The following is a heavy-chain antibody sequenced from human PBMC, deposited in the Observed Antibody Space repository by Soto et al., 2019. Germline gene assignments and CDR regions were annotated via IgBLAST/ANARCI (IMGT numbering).Heavy chain of an antibody. CDR1: GLSFSSSA. CDR2: IVVGTNNT. J-gene: IGHJ4*02. V-gene: IGHV1-58*02. D-gene: IGHD2-15*01. CDR3: AADLRYGSGDSSDDY. Sequence: SVKVSCKTSGLSFSSSAMQWVRQAPGQRLEGIGWIVVGTNNTHYVQNLQERVTITRDMSTSSVYMELSSLRPEDTAVYYCAADLRYGSGDSSDDYSGQGTQVTVSS.